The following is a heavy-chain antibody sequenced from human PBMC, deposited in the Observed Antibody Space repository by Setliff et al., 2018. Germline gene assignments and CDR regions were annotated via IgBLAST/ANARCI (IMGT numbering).Heavy chain of an antibody. CDR2: TIPSFGST. Sequence: SVKVSCKASGGTFSDYGISWVRQAPGQGLEWMGGTIPSFGSTNYAQKFQDRVTIITDESTSTAYMELSSLRTEDTAVYYCAREGVDTRSSTDYRYYMDVWGKGTTVTSP. CDR1: GGTFSDYG. D-gene: IGHD5-18*01. V-gene: IGHV1-69*05. CDR3: AREGVDTRSSTDYRYYMDV. J-gene: IGHJ6*03.